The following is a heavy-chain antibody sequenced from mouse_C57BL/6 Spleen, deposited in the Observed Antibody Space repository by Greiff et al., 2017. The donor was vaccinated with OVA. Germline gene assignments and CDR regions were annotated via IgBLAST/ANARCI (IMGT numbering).Heavy chain of an antibody. V-gene: IGHV5-4*01. D-gene: IGHD2-4*01. CDR3: AREGYDWDAMDY. J-gene: IGHJ4*01. CDR2: ISDGGSYT. CDR1: GFTFSSYA. Sequence: EVQGVESGGGLVKPGGSLKLSCAASGFTFSSYAMSWVRQTPEKRLEWVATISDGGSYTYYPDNVKGRFTISRDNAKNNLYLQMSHLKSEDTAMYYCAREGYDWDAMDYWGQGTSVTVSS.